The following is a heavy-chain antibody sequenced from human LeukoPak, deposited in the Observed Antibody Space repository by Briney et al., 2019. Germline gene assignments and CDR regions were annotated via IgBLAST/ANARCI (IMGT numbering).Heavy chain of an antibody. CDR1: GGSTTGSSYY. CDR2: MYYSGST. Sequence: PSETLSLTCSVSGGSTTGSSYYWGWIRQPPGKGLEWIGSMYYSGSTYYNPSLKSRVTISVDTSKNQFSLKLSSVTAADTAVYYCARHYYDSTGYYYFDYWGQGTLVTVSS. V-gene: IGHV4-39*01. D-gene: IGHD3-22*01. CDR3: ARHYYDSTGYYYFDY. J-gene: IGHJ4*02.